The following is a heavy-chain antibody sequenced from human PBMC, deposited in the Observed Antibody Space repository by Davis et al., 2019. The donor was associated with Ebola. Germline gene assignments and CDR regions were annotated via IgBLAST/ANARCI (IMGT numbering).Heavy chain of an antibody. CDR3: ARVWDSGYDSSYFGY. V-gene: IGHV1-46*01. Sequence: ASVKVSCKASGYTFTSYYMHWVRQAPGQGLEWMGIINPSGGSTSYAQKFQGRVTITADESTSTAYMELSSLRSEDTAVYYCARVWDSGYDSSYFGYWGQGTLVTVSS. D-gene: IGHD5-12*01. J-gene: IGHJ4*02. CDR2: INPSGGST. CDR1: GYTFTSYY.